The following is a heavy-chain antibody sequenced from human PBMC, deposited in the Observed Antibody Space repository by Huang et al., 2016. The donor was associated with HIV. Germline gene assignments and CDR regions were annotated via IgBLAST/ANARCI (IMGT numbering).Heavy chain of an antibody. V-gene: IGHV4-39*01. D-gene: IGHD3-10*01. CDR1: GGSIRSSDYH. CDR2: IYYKGST. J-gene: IGHJ6*03. CDR3: ARHREGPVAYYSGWGSHLNYMDV. Sequence: QLLLQESGPGLVKPSEALALTCAVSGGSIRSSDYHWGWLRQPPGKGLEWIGSIYYKGSTHYRPALKRRVTIAVDTSKNLFFLNLTSMAAADTAVYYCARHREGPVAYYSGWGSHLNYMDVWGRGRTVVVSS.